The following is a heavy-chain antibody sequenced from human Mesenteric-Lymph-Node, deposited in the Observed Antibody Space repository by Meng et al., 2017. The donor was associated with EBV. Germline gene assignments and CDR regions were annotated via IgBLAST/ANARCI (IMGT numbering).Heavy chain of an antibody. J-gene: IGHJ4*02. V-gene: IGHV4-59*01. CDR3: ARARDGYNFDY. CDR1: GGSISSYY. Sequence: VQLQGSGPGMVKPSETLSLTCTVSGGSISSYYWSWIRQPPGKGLEWFGYIYYSGTTNYNPSLKSRVTISVDTSKNQFSLKLSSVTAADTAVYYCARARDGYNFDYWGQGTLVTVSS. D-gene: IGHD5-24*01. CDR2: IYYSGTT.